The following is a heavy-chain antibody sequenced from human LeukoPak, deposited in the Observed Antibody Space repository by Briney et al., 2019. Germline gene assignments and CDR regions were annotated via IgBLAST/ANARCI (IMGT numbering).Heavy chain of an antibody. CDR1: GGSISSYY. CDR2: IYYSGST. D-gene: IGHD6-13*01. CDR3: ARLPYIAAAGISSDY. Sequence: SETLSLTCSVSGGSISSYYWSWIRQPPGKGLEWIGYIYYSGSTNYNPSLQSRVTISVDTSENQFSLKLSSVTAADTAVYYCARLPYIAAAGISSDYWGQGTLVTVSS. V-gene: IGHV4-59*08. J-gene: IGHJ4*02.